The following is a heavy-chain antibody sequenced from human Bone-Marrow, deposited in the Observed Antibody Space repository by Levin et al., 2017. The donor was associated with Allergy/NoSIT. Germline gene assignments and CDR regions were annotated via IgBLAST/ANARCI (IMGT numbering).Heavy chain of an antibody. D-gene: IGHD3-22*01. CDR3: AREALSGYYDSSGNWFDP. CDR1: GFTFSSYA. V-gene: IGHV3-30*04. J-gene: IGHJ5*02. CDR2: ISYDGSNK. Sequence: GASVKVSCAASGFTFSSYAMHWVRQAPGKGLEWVAVISYDGSNKYYADSVKGRFTISRDNSKNTLYLQMNSLRAEDTAVYYCAREALSGYYDSSGNWFDPWGQGTLVTVSS.